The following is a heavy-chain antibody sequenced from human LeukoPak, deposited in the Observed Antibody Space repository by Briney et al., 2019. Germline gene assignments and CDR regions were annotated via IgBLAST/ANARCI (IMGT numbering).Heavy chain of an antibody. CDR3: ASSSGPFDFDY. D-gene: IGHD6-19*01. CDR2: INPNSGGT. V-gene: IGHV1-2*02. CDR1: GYTFTGYY. J-gene: IGHJ4*02. Sequence: ASVKVSCKASGYTFTGYYMHWVRQAPGQGLEWMGWINPNSGGTNYALKFQGRVTMTRDTSISTAYMELSRLRSDDTAVYYCASSSGPFDFDYWGQGTLVTVSS.